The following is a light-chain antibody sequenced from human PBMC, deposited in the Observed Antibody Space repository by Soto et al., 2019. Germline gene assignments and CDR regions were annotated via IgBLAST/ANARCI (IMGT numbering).Light chain of an antibody. Sequence: DIQMTQSPSTLSASVGDRVTITCRASQSISSWLAWYQQKPGKAPKLLIYDASSLESGVPSRFSGSGSGTEFPLTISSLQPADFATYYCQQYNSYSQTFGQGTKVEIK. CDR2: DAS. CDR1: QSISSW. V-gene: IGKV1-5*01. CDR3: QQYNSYSQT. J-gene: IGKJ1*01.